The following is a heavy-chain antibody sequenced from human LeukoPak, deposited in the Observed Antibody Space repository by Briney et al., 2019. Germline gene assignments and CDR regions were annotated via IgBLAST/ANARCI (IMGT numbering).Heavy chain of an antibody. CDR3: ARDSFP. CDR1: GFTFSSYA. CDR2: ISYDGSNK. J-gene: IGHJ5*02. Sequence: GGSLRLSCAASGFTFSSYAMHWVRQAPGKGLEWVAVISYDGSNKYYADSVKGRFTISRDNSKNTLYLQMNSLRAEDTAVYYCARDSFPWGQGTLVTVSS. V-gene: IGHV3-30-3*01.